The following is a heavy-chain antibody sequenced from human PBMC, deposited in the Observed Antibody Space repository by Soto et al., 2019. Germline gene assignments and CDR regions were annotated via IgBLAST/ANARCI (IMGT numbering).Heavy chain of an antibody. V-gene: IGHV3-11*06. Sequence: RGSLILSCAASGFTFSDYYMSWIRQAPGKGLEWVSYISSSSSYTNYADSVKGRFTISRDNAKNSLYLQMNSLRAEDTAVYYCARDSPYYYDSSGYDYWGQGTLVTVSS. CDR1: GFTFSDYY. J-gene: IGHJ4*02. CDR2: ISSSSSYT. CDR3: ARDSPYYYDSSGYDY. D-gene: IGHD3-22*01.